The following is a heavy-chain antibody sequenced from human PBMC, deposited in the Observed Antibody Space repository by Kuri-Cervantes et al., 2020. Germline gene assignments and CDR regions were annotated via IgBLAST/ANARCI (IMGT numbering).Heavy chain of an antibody. J-gene: IGHJ3*02. CDR1: GYSISSGYY. CDR2: IYHSGST. V-gene: IGHV4-38-2*02. D-gene: IGHD6-6*01. Sequence: SETLSLTCTVSGYSISSGYYWGWTRQSPGKGLEWIGSIYHSGSTNYDPSLKSRVTISVDKSKNQFSLKLSSVTAADTAVYYCARDSSGAFDIWGQGTMVTVSS. CDR3: ARDSSGAFDI.